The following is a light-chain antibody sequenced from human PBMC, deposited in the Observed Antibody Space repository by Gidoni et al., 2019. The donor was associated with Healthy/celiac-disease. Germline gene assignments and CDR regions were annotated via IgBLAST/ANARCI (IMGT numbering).Light chain of an antibody. CDR1: QSVSSY. CDR2: DAS. V-gene: IGKV3-11*01. J-gene: IGKJ1*01. CDR3: QQRSNWPPWT. Sequence: EIVLTQSPATLSLSPGERATLSCRASQSVSSYLAWYQQKPGQAPRLLLYDASNRATGIPARFSGSGSGTDFTLTISSLEPEDFAVYYCQQRSNWPPWTFXQXTKVXIK.